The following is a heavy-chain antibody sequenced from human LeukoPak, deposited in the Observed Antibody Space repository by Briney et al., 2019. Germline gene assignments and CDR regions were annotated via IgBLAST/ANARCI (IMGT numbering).Heavy chain of an antibody. Sequence: SETLSLTCTVSGGSISSYFWSWIRQPPGKGLEWIGYIYYSRNTNYNPSLKSRVTISVDTSKNQFSLKLSSVTAADTAVYYCASIYGGNSNPNFDYXXXXTXVTVSS. CDR2: IYYSRNT. J-gene: IGHJ4*01. CDR3: ASIYGGNSNPNFDY. V-gene: IGHV4-59*01. CDR1: GGSISSYF. D-gene: IGHD4-23*01.